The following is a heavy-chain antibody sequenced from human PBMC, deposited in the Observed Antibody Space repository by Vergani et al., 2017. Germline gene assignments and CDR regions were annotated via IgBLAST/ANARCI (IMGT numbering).Heavy chain of an antibody. CDR3: AKPPWVGATTKAYYFDY. V-gene: IGHV3-30*18. J-gene: IGHJ4*02. CDR2: ISYDGSNK. D-gene: IGHD1-26*01. CDR1: GFTFSSYG. Sequence: QVQLVESGGGVVQPGRSLRLSCAASGFTFSSYGMHWVRQAPGKGLEWVAVISYDGSNKYYADSVKGRVTISIDNSKNTLDLQMNSLRAEDTAVYYCAKPPWVGATTKAYYFDYWGQGTLVTVSS.